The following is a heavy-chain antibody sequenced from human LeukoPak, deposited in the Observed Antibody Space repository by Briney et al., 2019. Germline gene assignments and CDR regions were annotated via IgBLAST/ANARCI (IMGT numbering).Heavy chain of an antibody. CDR1: GGSISSSSYY. V-gene: IGHV4-39*02. CDR2: IYYSGSA. J-gene: IGHJ6*03. Sequence: PSETLSLTCTVSGGSISSSSYYWGWIRQPPGKGLEWIGSIYYSGSAYYNPSLKSRVTISVDTSKNQFSLKLSSVTAADTAVYYCARDLTGYSSSDDYYYYYMDVWGKGTTVTVSS. D-gene: IGHD6-6*01. CDR3: ARDLTGYSSSDDYYYYYMDV.